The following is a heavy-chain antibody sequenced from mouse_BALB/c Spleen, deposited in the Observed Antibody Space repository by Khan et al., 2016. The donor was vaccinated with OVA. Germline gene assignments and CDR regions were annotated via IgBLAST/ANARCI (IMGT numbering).Heavy chain of an antibody. CDR1: GYTFTSYW. D-gene: IGHD2-10*02. CDR3: ARDQYGNYFYAMDY. CDR2: IDPSDSET. V-gene: IGHV1-69*02. J-gene: IGHJ4*01. Sequence: VKLVESGAELVKPGAPVKLSCKASGYTFTSYWMNWVKQRPGRGLEWIGRIDPSDSETHYNQKFKDKATLTVDKSSSTAYIQLSSLTSEDSAVYYCARDQYGNYFYAMDYWGQGTSVTVSS.